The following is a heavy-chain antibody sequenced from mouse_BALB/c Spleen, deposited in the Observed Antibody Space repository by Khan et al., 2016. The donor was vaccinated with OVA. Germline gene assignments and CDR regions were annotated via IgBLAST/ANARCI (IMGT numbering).Heavy chain of an antibody. J-gene: IGHJ1*01. CDR1: GFSLSRYS. CDR3: ARNRDGGSYWYFDV. Sequence: QVQLKESGPGLVAPSQSLSITCTVSGFSLSRYSVHWVRQPPGKGLEWLGIIWIGGSADYNSPLKSRLSISKDNSKSQVFLKMNSLQTDDTAMYYCARNRDGGSYWYFDVWGPGTTVTVSS. V-gene: IGHV2-6-4*01. D-gene: IGHD3-3*01. CDR2: IWIGGSA.